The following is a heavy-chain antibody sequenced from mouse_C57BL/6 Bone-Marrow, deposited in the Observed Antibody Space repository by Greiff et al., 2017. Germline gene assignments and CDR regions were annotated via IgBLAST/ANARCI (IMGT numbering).Heavy chain of an antibody. CDR2: IYPSDSET. J-gene: IGHJ3*01. V-gene: IGHV1-61*01. CDR3: ARQLYYYGSSH. CDR1: GYTFTSYW. Sequence: VQLRQPGAELVRPGSSVKLSCKASGYTFTSYWMDWVKQRPGQGLEWIGNIYPSDSETHYNQKFKDKATLTVDKSSSTAYMQLSSLTSEDSAVYYCARQLYYYGSSHWGQGTLVTVSA. D-gene: IGHD1-1*01.